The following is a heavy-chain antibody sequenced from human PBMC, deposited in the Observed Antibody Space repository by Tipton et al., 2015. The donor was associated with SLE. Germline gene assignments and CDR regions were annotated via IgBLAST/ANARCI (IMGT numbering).Heavy chain of an antibody. Sequence: QLVQSGAEVKKPGASVKVSCKASGYTFTGYYMHWVRQAPGQGLEWMGGIIPIFGTANYAQKFQGRVTITADKSTSTAYMELSSLRSEDTAVYYCATGIAVAGKGYWGQGTLVTVSS. D-gene: IGHD6-19*01. CDR1: GYTFTGYY. CDR2: IIPIFGTA. CDR3: ATGIAVAGKGY. V-gene: IGHV1-69*06. J-gene: IGHJ4*02.